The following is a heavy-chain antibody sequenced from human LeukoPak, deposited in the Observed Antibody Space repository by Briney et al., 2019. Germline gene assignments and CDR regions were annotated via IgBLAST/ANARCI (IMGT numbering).Heavy chain of an antibody. Sequence: ASVKVSCKAFGYTFTGYFMHWVRQAPGQGLEWMGRINPNTGGTNYAQKFQGRVTMTRDTSISTAYMELSRLRSDGTAVYYCAIAGGGSDAFDIWGQGTMVTVSS. CDR2: INPNTGGT. CDR3: AIAGGGSDAFDI. J-gene: IGHJ3*02. V-gene: IGHV1-2*06. D-gene: IGHD2-15*01. CDR1: GYTFTGYF.